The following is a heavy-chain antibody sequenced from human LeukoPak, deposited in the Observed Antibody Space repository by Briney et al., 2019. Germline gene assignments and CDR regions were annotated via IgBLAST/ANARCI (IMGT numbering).Heavy chain of an antibody. J-gene: IGHJ6*03. CDR3: ARDRGDGYNSYYYMDV. CDR2: ISGSGGST. V-gene: IGHV3-23*01. D-gene: IGHD5-24*01. CDR1: GFTVSSYG. Sequence: GGTLRLSCAASGFTVSSYGMSWVRQAPGKGLEWVSAISGSGGSTYYADSVKGRFTISRDNAKNSLYLQMNSLRAEDTAVYYCARDRGDGYNSYYYMDVWGKGTTVTVSS.